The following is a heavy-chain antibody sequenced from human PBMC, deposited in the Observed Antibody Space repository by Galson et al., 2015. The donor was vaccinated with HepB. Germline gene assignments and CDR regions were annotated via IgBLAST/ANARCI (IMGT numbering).Heavy chain of an antibody. CDR3: ARDDGWEQLTTEGAFDI. CDR1: GYTFTSYG. V-gene: IGHV1-18*01. CDR2: ISAYNGNT. Sequence: SVKVSCKASGYTFTSYGISWVRQAPGQGLEWMGWISAYNGNTNYAQKLQGRVTMTTDTSTSTAYMELRSLRSDDTAVYYCARDDGWEQLTTEGAFDIWGQGTMVTVSS. D-gene: IGHD6-6*01. J-gene: IGHJ3*02.